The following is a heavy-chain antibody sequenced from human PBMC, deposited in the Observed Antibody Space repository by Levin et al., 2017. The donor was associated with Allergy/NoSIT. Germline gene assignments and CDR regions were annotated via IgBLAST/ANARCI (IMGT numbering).Heavy chain of an antibody. D-gene: IGHD5-18*01. CDR3: ARGVGSSYGNFDY. Sequence: GGSLRLSCSASGFPFISSRMPWFRPAPGKGLDWVSSISSSGSHMYYADSVKGRFTISRDNAKSSLYLQMNSLRAEDTAVYYCARGVGSSYGNFDYWGQGTLVIVSS. V-gene: IGHV3-21*01. CDR2: ISSSGSHM. CDR1: GFPFISSR. J-gene: IGHJ4*02.